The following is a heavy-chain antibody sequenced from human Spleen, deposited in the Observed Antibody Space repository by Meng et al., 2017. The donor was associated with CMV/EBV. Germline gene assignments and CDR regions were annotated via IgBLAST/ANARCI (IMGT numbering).Heavy chain of an antibody. CDR1: GYSFTSYW. CDR3: ARGPSGRLGHFDY. V-gene: IGHV1-18*04. D-gene: IGHD6-19*01. J-gene: IGHJ4*02. CDR2: IAADNGNT. Sequence: ASVKVSCKGSGYSFTSYWIAWVRQAPGQGLEWMGWIAADNGNTIYAQKVQGRVTMTTDTSASIAYMELKSLRSDDTAVYYCARGPSGRLGHFDYWGQGTLVTVSS.